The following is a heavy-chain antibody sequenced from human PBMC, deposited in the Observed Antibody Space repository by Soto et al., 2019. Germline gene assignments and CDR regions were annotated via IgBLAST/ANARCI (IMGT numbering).Heavy chain of an antibody. Sequence: GGSLRLSCTASRFTFSTYWMHWVRQDPGKGLLWVSRINSDGSSTNYADSVKGRFTISRDNAKSTLWLQMNSLRAEDTAVYYWASAMGGTRNAFNMWGKGNMVT. V-gene: IGHV3-74*01. CDR2: INSDGSST. D-gene: IGHD6-19*01. J-gene: IGHJ3*02. CDR1: RFTFSTYW. CDR3: ASAMGGTRNAFNM.